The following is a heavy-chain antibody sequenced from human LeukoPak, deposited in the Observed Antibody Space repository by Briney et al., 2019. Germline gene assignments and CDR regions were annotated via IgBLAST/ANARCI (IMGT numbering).Heavy chain of an antibody. CDR3: TRDGHYYDSSGTMDV. V-gene: IGHV1-2*02. Sequence: ASVKVSCKASGYTFTGYCMHWVRQAPGQGLEWMGWINPNSGGTNYAQKFQGRVTMTRDTSISTAYMELSRLRSDDTAVYYCTRDGHYYDSSGTMDVWGQGTTVTVSS. J-gene: IGHJ6*02. CDR1: GYTFTGYC. D-gene: IGHD3-22*01. CDR2: INPNSGGT.